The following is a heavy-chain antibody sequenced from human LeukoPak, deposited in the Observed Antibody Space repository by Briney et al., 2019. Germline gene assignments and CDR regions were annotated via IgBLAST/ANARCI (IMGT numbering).Heavy chain of an antibody. CDR3: ARGRGPYY. Sequence: PSETLSLTCAVYGGSFSGYYWSWIRQPPGKGLEWIGEINHGGSTNYNPSLKSRVTISADTSKNQFSLKLSSVTAADTAVYYCARGRGPYYWGQGTLVTVSS. CDR2: INHGGST. D-gene: IGHD3-10*01. V-gene: IGHV4-34*01. J-gene: IGHJ4*02. CDR1: GGSFSGYY.